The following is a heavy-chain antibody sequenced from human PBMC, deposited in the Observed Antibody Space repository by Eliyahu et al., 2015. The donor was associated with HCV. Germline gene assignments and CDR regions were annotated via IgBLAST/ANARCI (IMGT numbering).Heavy chain of an antibody. CDR1: SRYA. J-gene: IGHJ6*03. CDR2: ISYDGIDK. D-gene: IGHD4-17*01. CDR3: AKDGDYGEGHYYYYYMDV. Sequence: SRYALHWVRQAPGKGLEWVAVISYDGIDKNYANSVKGRFTMSRDNTRNTVYLHMNSLRVEDTAVYYCAKDGDYGEGHYYYYYMDVWGKGTTVTVSS. V-gene: IGHV3-30-3*02.